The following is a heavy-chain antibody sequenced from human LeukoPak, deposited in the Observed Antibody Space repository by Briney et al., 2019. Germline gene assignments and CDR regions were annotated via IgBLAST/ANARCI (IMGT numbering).Heavy chain of an antibody. V-gene: IGHV1-24*01. CDR2: FDPEDGET. CDR1: GYTLTELS. J-gene: IGHJ4*02. CDR3: ARDKNYYDSSGYYYYFDY. D-gene: IGHD3-22*01. Sequence: ASVKVSCKVSGYTLTELSMHWVRQAPGKGLEWMGGFDPEDGETIYAQKFQGRVTMTTDTSTSTVYMELRSLRSDDTAVYYCARDKNYYDSSGYYYYFDYWGQGTLVTVSS.